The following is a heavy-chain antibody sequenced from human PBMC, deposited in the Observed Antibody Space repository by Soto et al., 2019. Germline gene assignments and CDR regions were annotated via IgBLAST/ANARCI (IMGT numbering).Heavy chain of an antibody. CDR2: INHSGST. CDR3: AREGAARFDP. CDR1: CGSFIGYY. Sequence: SETLSLTCAFYCGSFIGYYWSWIRQPPGKGLEWIGEINHSGSTNYNPSLKSRVTISVDTSKNQFSLKLSSVTAADTAVYYCAREGAARFDPWGQGTLVTVSS. D-gene: IGHD6-6*01. J-gene: IGHJ5*02. V-gene: IGHV4-34*01.